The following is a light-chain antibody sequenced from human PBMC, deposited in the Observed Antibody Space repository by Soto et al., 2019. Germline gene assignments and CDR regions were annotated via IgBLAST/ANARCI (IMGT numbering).Light chain of an antibody. CDR2: GAS. CDR3: QQYNYWPLS. CDR1: QSVSSN. Sequence: EMGIAQCAASLSVYTGERATLSCRASQSVSSNLAWYQQKPGQAPRLLIYGASTRATGIPARFSGSGSGTEFTLTISSPQSEDFAVYYCQQYNYWPLSFGGGTKVDI. J-gene: IGKJ4*01. V-gene: IGKV3-15*01.